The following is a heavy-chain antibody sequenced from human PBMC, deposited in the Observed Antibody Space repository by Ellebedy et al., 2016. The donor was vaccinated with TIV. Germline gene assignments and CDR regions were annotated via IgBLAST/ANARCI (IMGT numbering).Heavy chain of an antibody. J-gene: IGHJ5*02. V-gene: IGHV3-9*01. D-gene: IGHD3-9*01. CDR1: GFTFNSYA. CDR3: AKDLYASADYYEIDL. CDR2: LTWNSGNV. Sequence: SLKISCEASGFTFNSYAMHWVRQTPGKGLDWVSGLTWNSGNVAYADSVRGRFTISRDNAKKSLYLEMNNLTPEDTALYYCAKDLYASADYYEIDLWGQGTLVTVSS.